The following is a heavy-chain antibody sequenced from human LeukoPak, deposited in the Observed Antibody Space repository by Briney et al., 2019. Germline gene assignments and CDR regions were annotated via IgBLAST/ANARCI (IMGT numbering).Heavy chain of an antibody. CDR2: IKHDGSEK. V-gene: IGHV3-7*01. J-gene: IGHJ4*02. D-gene: IGHD3-3*01. CDR3: ATDRGWRTSGYYLYYFEY. Sequence: GGSLRLSCAASGFIFTNYFMSWVRQAPGKGLEWVASIKHDGSEKCYVDSVRGRFTISRDNTMNSLYLQMSSLRAEDTAVYYCATDRGWRTSGYYLYYFEYWGQGTLVTYSS. CDR1: GFIFTNYF.